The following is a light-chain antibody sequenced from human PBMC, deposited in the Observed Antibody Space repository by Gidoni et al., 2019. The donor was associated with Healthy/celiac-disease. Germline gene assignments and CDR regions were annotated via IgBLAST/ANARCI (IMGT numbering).Light chain of an antibody. J-gene: IGKJ2*01. CDR1: QDSSNY. Sequence: DIQMTQSPSSLSASVGDRVTITCQASQDSSNYLNWYQQKPGKSPKLLIYDASNLETGVPSRFSGSGSGTDFTFTSSSLQPEDIATYYCQQYDNLYTFGQGTKLEIK. V-gene: IGKV1-33*01. CDR3: QQYDNLYT. CDR2: DAS.